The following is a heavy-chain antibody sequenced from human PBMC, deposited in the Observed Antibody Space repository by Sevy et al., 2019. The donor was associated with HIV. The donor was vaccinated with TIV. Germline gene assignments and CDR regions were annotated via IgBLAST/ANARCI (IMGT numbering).Heavy chain of an antibody. D-gene: IGHD3-10*01. CDR3: ARVHQRFGELLTMGEYAFDV. Sequence: SETLSLTCTVSGGSINTFYWSWIRQPPGKGLEWMGYVYSTGSTNHNPSLKSRLIISVDTPKNQFSLMLRSVTAADTAVYYCARVHQRFGELLTMGEYAFDVWGQGTTVTVSS. J-gene: IGHJ3*01. V-gene: IGHV4-59*01. CDR2: VYSTGST. CDR1: GGSINTFY.